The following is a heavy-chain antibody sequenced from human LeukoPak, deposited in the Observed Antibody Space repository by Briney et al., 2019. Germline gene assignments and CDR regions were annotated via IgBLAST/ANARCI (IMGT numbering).Heavy chain of an antibody. D-gene: IGHD3-10*01. J-gene: IGHJ4*02. CDR2: ISGSGGST. CDR1: GFTFSSYA. Sequence: SGGSLRLSCAASGFTFSSYAMSWVRQAPGKGLEWVSAISGSGGSTYYADSVKGRFTISRDNSKNTLYLQMNSLRAEDTAVYYCAKRKRLWFGESHFDYRGQGTLVTVSS. V-gene: IGHV3-23*01. CDR3: AKRKRLWFGESHFDY.